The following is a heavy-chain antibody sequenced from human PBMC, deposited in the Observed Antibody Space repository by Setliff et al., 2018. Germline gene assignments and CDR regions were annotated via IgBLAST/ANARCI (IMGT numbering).Heavy chain of an antibody. V-gene: IGHV4-61*05. CDR1: GGSVSDSTYY. J-gene: IGHJ4*02. Sequence: SETLSLTCTVSGGSVSDSTYYWGWVRQPPGKGLEWIGYIFFSGTTSYNPSLKSRVTISGDTSKNQFSLKLSSVTAADTAVYYCAGLYYSGSGSYYPFDYWGQGTLVTVSS. CDR2: IFFSGTT. D-gene: IGHD3-10*01. CDR3: AGLYYSGSGSYYPFDY.